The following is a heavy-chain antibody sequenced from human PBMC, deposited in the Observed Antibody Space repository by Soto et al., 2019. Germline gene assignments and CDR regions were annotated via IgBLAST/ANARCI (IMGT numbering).Heavy chain of an antibody. V-gene: IGHV3-23*01. J-gene: IGHJ4*02. CDR3: ANLGGSPTYYNGY. D-gene: IGHD3-10*01. Sequence: GGSLRLSCAASGLTFRSFAMSWARQAPGKGLEWVSSIGVGGDDIHYADSVKGRFTVSRDDSKNTYYLQMDSLGAEDTAIYYCANLGGSPTYYNGYWGQGTLVTVSS. CDR2: IGVGGDDI. CDR1: GLTFRSFA.